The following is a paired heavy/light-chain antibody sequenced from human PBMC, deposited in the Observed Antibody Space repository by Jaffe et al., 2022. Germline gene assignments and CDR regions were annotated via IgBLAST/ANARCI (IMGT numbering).Light chain of an antibody. J-gene: IGKJ3*01. CDR2: GAS. CDR3: QQYKNWPPLT. CDR1: QSLDSN. Sequence: EIVMTQSPATLSVSPGEGATLSCRASQSLDSNLAWYQQKPGQAPRLLIYGASTRATGIPVRFSGSGSGTEFTLTISSLQSEDFAIYYCQQYKNWPPLTFGPGTKVDIK. V-gene: IGKV3-15*01.
Heavy chain of an antibody. D-gene: IGHD6-19*01. V-gene: IGHV3-43D*04. Sequence: EVQLVESGGVVVQPGGSLRLSCAASGFTFDDYAMHWVRQAPGKGLEWISLINWDGGNPHYADSVKGRFTISRDNGKNSLYLQMNSLRAEDTAFYYCAKDITRQQWLVTGFDSWGQGTLVTVSS. CDR3: AKDITRQQWLVTGFDS. CDR1: GFTFDDYA. J-gene: IGHJ4*02. CDR2: INWDGGNP.